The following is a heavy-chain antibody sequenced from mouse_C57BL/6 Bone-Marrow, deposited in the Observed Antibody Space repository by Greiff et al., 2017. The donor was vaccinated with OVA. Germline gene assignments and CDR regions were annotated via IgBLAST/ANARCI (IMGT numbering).Heavy chain of an antibody. CDR3: VREDRNPYYYAMDY. J-gene: IGHJ4*01. V-gene: IGHV10-3*01. CDR1: GFTFNTYA. Sequence: EVQLVESGGGLVQPKGSLKLSCAASGFTFNTYAMHWVRQAPGKGLEWVARIRSKSSNYATYYADSVKDRFTIYRDDSQRMLYLQMNNLKTEDTAMYYCVREDRNPYYYAMDYWGQGTSVTVSS. CDR2: IRSKSSNYAT.